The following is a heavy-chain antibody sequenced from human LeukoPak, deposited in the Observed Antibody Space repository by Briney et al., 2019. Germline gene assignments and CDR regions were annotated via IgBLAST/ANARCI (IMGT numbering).Heavy chain of an antibody. Sequence: GGSLRLSCAASGFTFNTYAMSWVRQAPGKGLECVSNQRGSGESTHYADSVQGRFTISRDNSLYTVYLQMDSLRGDDTAVYYCAKDRISYTTSPGELSHWGQGTLVIVSS. D-gene: IGHD3-10*01. CDR1: GFTFNTYA. CDR3: AKDRISYTTSPGELSH. J-gene: IGHJ4*02. CDR2: QRGSGEST. V-gene: IGHV3-23*01.